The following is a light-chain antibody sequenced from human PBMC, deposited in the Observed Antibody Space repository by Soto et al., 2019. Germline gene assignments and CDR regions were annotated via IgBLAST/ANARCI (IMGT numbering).Light chain of an antibody. V-gene: IGLV2-8*01. CDR3: SLYAGGNNVI. J-gene: IGLJ2*01. CDR1: SSDVGSYVV. Sequence: QSALTQPPSASGSPGQSVAISCTGTSSDVGSYVVVSWYQQHPGKAPKLIIYEVTKRPSGIPDRFSGSKSGNTASLTVSGLQVEDEADYYCSLYAGGNNVIFGGGTKVTVL. CDR2: EVT.